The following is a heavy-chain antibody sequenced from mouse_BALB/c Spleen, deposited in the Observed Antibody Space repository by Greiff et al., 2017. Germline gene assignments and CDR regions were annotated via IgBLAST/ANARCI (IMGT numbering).Heavy chain of an antibody. CDR2: IWSGGST. CDR1: GFSLTSYG. V-gene: IGHV2-2*02. CDR3: ARNTYYGNFAWFAY. D-gene: IGHD2-10*01. Sequence: QVQLKESGPGLVQPSQSLSITCTVSGFSLTSYGVHWVRQSPGKGLEWLGVIWSGGSTDYNAAFISRLSISKDNSKSQVFFKMNSLQANDTAIYYCARNTYYGNFAWFAYWGQGTLVTVSA. J-gene: IGHJ3*01.